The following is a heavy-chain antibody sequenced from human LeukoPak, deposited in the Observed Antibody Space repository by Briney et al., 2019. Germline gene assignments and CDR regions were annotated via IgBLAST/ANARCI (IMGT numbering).Heavy chain of an antibody. CDR3: ARAPVGFCSGGTCKRYFDY. CDR1: GGSISSGDYY. Sequence: PSQTLSLTCTVSGGSISSGDYYWSWIRQPPGKGLEWIGYINYSGRSSYNPSPMSRVTMSVDTSENQFSLKLSSVTAADTALYYCARAPVGFCSGGTCKRYFDYWGQGTLVTVSS. V-gene: IGHV4-30-4*01. J-gene: IGHJ4*02. D-gene: IGHD2-15*01. CDR2: INYSGRS.